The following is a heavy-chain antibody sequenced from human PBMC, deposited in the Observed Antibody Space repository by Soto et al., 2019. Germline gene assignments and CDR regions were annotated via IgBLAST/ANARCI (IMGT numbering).Heavy chain of an antibody. CDR1: GVSISSGGYY. Sequence: PSETLSLTCSVSGVSISSGGYYWNWIRQHPGKGLEWIGYIYNTGNTYYNPSFESRVSISVDTSTNQLSLRLTSVTAADTAVDYCPGGAPGLAPTEFWFRPWGGETLVTVSS. V-gene: IGHV4-31*03. D-gene: IGHD2-15*01. CDR3: PGGAPGLAPTEFWFRP. J-gene: IGHJ5*02. CDR2: IYNTGNT.